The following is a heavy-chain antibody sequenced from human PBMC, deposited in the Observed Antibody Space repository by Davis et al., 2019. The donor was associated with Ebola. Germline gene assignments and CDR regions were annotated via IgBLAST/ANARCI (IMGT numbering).Heavy chain of an antibody. CDR3: ARALSRSGYDSPPHY. Sequence: GGSLRLSCAASGFTFSDYYMSWIRQAPGKGLEWVSYISSSGSTKYYADSVKGRFTISRDNAKNSLYLQMNSLRAEDTAVYYCARALSRSGYDSPPHYWGQGTLVTVSS. D-gene: IGHD5-12*01. V-gene: IGHV3-11*01. CDR1: GFTFSDYY. CDR2: ISSSGSTK. J-gene: IGHJ4*02.